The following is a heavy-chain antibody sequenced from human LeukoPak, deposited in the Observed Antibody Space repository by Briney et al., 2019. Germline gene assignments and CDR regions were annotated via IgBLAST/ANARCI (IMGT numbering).Heavy chain of an antibody. Sequence: GGSLRLSCAASGFTVSSNYMSWVRQAPGKGLEWVSVIYSGGSTYYADSVKGRFTISRDNSKNTLYLQMNSLRAEYTAVYYCARIIVGATTGFGFDYWGQGTLVTVSS. D-gene: IGHD1-26*01. CDR3: ARIIVGATTGFGFDY. V-gene: IGHV3-53*01. CDR1: GFTVSSNY. CDR2: IYSGGST. J-gene: IGHJ4*02.